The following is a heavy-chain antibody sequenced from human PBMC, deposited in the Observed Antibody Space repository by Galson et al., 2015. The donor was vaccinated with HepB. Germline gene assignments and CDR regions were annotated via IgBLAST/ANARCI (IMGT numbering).Heavy chain of an antibody. CDR2: INPSGGST. V-gene: IGHV1-46*01. CDR1: GYIFTSYY. J-gene: IGHJ3*02. CDR3: ARVNTMVRGPGGAFDI. D-gene: IGHD3-10*01. Sequence: SVKVSCKASGYIFTSYYMHWVRQAPGQGLEWMGIINPSGGSTSYAQKFQGRVTMTRDTSTSTVYMELSSLRSEDTAVYYCARVNTMVRGPGGAFDIWGQGTMVTVSS.